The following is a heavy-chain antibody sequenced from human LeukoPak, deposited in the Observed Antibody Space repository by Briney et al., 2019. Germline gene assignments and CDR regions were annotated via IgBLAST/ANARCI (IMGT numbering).Heavy chain of an antibody. CDR2: IKGDGSET. V-gene: IGHV3-7*01. CDR3: TRDDFSGSYCD. J-gene: IGHJ4*02. D-gene: IGHD1-26*01. CDR1: GFIFSNNW. Sequence: GGSLRLSCAASGFIFSNNWMSWVRQAPGKGLEWVANIKGDGSETYYVDSVKGRFTISRDNTRNSLYLQMNSLRADGTATYYCTRDDFSGSYCDWGQGTLVTVSS.